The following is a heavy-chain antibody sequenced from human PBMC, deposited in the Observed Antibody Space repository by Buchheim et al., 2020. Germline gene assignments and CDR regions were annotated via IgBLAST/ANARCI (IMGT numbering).Heavy chain of an antibody. CDR3: SAYYDFWSGYSDWYFDL. CDR1: GFTFSSYW. V-gene: IGHV3-7*01. CDR2: IKQDGSEK. J-gene: IGHJ2*01. Sequence: EVQLVESGGGLVQPGGSLRLSCAASGFTFSSYWMSWVRQAPGKGLEWVANIKQDGSEKYYVDSVKGRFTISRDNAKNSLYLQMNSLRAEDTAVYYCSAYYDFWSGYSDWYFDLWGRGTL. D-gene: IGHD3-3*01.